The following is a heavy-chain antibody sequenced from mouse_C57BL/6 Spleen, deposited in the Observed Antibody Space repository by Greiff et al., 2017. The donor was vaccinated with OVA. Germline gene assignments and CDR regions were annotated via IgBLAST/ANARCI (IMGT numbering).Heavy chain of an antibody. D-gene: IGHD1-1*01. CDR2: IDPSDSYT. J-gene: IGHJ3*01. Sequence: QVQLQQPGAELVKPGASVTLSCKASGYTFTSYWMQWVKPRPGQGLEWIGEIDPSDSYTNYNQKFKGKATLTVDTSSSTAYMQLSSLTSEDYAVYYCARRGSYYGEWFAYWGQGTLVTVSA. CDR3: ARRGSYYGEWFAY. CDR1: GYTFTSYW. V-gene: IGHV1-50*01.